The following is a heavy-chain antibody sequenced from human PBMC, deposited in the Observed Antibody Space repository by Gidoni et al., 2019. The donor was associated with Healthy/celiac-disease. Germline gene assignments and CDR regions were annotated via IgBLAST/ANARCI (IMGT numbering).Heavy chain of an antibody. D-gene: IGHD7-27*01. V-gene: IGHV3-21*01. J-gene: IGHJ4*02. CDR3: ARDRELGYYFDY. CDR1: GFTFSSYS. Sequence: EVQLVESGGGLVKPGGSLRLSCAASGFTFSSYSMNWVRQAPGKGLEWVSSISSSSSYIYYADSVKGRFTISRDNAKNSLYLQMNSLRAEDTAVYYCARDRELGYYFDYWGQGTLVTVSS. CDR2: ISSSSSYI.